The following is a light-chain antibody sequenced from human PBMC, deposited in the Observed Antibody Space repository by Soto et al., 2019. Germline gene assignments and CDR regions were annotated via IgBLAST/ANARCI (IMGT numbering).Light chain of an antibody. J-gene: IGKJ5*01. CDR1: QSVSSSY. Sequence: EIVLTQSPGTLSLSPGERATFSCRASQSVSSSYIAWYQQKRGQAPRRLIYGASIRATGIPDRFSGSGSGTEFTLSISSLQSEDFAVYYCKQYKEWPPFTFGQGTRLEIK. V-gene: IGKV3D-15*01. CDR3: KQYKEWPPFT. CDR2: GAS.